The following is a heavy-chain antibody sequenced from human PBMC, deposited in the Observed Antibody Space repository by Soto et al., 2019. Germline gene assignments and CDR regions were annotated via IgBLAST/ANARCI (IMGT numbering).Heavy chain of an antibody. Sequence: SVKVSFKASGGTFSSYAISWVRQAPGQGLEWMGGIIPIFGTANYAQKFQGRATITADESSSTAYMELSSLRSEDTAVYYCASAREVNAFDIWGQGTMVTVSS. CDR2: IIPIFGTA. CDR1: GGTFSSYA. D-gene: IGHD1-26*01. V-gene: IGHV1-69*13. CDR3: ASAREVNAFDI. J-gene: IGHJ3*02.